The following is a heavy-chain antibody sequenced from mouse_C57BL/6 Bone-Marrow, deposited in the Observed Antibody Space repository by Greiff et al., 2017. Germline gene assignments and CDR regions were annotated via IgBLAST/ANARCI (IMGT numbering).Heavy chain of an antibody. CDR2: IYPGSGST. D-gene: IGHD3-3*01. Sequence: QVQLQQSGAELVKPGASVKLSCKASGYTFTSYWITWVKQRPGQGLEWIGDIYPGSGSTNYNEKFKSKATLTADTSSSTAYMQLSSLTSEDSAVYYCARLGTGDYFDYWGQGTTLTGSS. CDR1: GYTFTSYW. J-gene: IGHJ2*01. CDR3: ARLGTGDYFDY. V-gene: IGHV1-55*01.